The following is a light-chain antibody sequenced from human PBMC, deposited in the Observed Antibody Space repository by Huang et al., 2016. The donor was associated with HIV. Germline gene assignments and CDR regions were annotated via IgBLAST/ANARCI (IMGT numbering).Light chain of an antibody. Sequence: DIQMTQSPSSLSAFVGDTVTITCRASQGISNSVAWYQQKPGKAPKLLLYSTSRLESGVPSRFRGGGSGTDYTLTIKSLQPDDFATYYCQQYYTSPTFGQGSKVEIK. CDR2: STS. CDR3: QQYYTSPT. V-gene: IGKV1-NL1*01. CDR1: QGISNS. J-gene: IGKJ1*01.